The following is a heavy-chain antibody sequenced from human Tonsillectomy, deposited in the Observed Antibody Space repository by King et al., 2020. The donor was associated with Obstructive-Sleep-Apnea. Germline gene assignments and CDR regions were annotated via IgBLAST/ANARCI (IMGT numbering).Heavy chain of an antibody. CDR3: ARGAAAGTYFDS. CDR2: IYPWDSFT. CDR1: GFSFTTYW. V-gene: IGHV5-51*01. J-gene: IGHJ4*02. D-gene: IGHD6-13*01. Sequence: QLVQSGAEVKKPWESLKISCKGSGFSFTTYWIAWVRQMPGKGLEWRGIIYPWDSFTSYSPSFQGQVTISVDKSLSTAYLQWSSLKASDTAMYYCARGAAAGTYFDSWGQETLVTVSS.